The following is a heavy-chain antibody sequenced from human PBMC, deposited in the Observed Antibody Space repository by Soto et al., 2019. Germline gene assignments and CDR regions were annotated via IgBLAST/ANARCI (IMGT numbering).Heavy chain of an antibody. CDR3: AREPYSPNYYYYGMDV. D-gene: IGHD2-21*01. CDR1: GFTFSSYW. Sequence: GGSLRLSCAGSGFTFSSYWMSWVRQAPGKGLEWVANIKQDGSEKYYVDSVKGRFTISRDNAKNSLYLQMNSLRAEDTAVYYCAREPYSPNYYYYGMDVWGQGTTVTVSS. V-gene: IGHV3-7*03. J-gene: IGHJ6*02. CDR2: IKQDGSEK.